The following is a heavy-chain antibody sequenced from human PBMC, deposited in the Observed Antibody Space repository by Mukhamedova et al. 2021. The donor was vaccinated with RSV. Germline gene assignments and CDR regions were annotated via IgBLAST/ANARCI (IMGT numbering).Heavy chain of an antibody. D-gene: IGHD2-21*02. J-gene: IGHJ4*02. Sequence: RGMSVNWIRQPPGKALEWLARIDWADDKYYSTSLQTRLTISKDTSQDQVVLTLTNMDPVDTATYYCARTGDFYSPHFDYWGQGTLV. CDR3: ARTGDFYSPHFDY. V-gene: IGHV2-70*11. CDR2: IDWADDK. CDR1: RGMS.